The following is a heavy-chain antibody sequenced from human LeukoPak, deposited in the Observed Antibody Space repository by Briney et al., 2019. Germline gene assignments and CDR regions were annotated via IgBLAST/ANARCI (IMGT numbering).Heavy chain of an antibody. V-gene: IGHV4-59*01. J-gene: IGHJ4*02. D-gene: IGHD5-18*01. CDR1: GGSISNYY. CDR2: IYYSGST. CDR3: ARGYAYGPNYYFDY. Sequence: PSETLSLTCSFSGGSISNYYLSWVRQPPGKGLEWIGYIYYSGSTDYNPSLKSRVTISIDTSKNHFSLRLSSVTAADTASYYCARGYAYGPNYYFDYWGQGTLVTVSS.